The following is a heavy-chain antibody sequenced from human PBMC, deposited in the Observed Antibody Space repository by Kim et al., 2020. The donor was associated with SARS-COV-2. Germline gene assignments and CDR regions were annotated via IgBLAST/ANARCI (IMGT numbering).Heavy chain of an antibody. CDR2: MYFSGNS. J-gene: IGHJ5*02. V-gene: IGHV4-39*01. CDR1: GDSISNFHYY. D-gene: IGHD3-10*01. CDR3: ARRVYYGSGTSKNYFDP. Sequence: SETLSLTCAVSGDSISNFHYYWGWIRQPPGKGLEWIGSMYFSGNSYYNPSLKRRVTISVDTSKNQFSLKLNSVTATDTAIYYCARRVYYGSGTSKNYFDPCGQGSLDTVYS.